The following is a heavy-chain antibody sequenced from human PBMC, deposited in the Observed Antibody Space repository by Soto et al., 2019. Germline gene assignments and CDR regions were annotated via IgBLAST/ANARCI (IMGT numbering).Heavy chain of an antibody. CDR1: GFTFSTYS. CDR3: TRDPEALDY. CDR2: VSRGSPTM. J-gene: IGHJ4*02. V-gene: IGHV3-48*01. Sequence: EVQLVESGGDLVQPGGSLRLSCAASGFTFSTYSMNWVRQAPGKGLEWVAYVSRGSPTMHYADSVKGRFTISRDKAKNSLYLQMNSLKADDTAVYYCTRDPEALDYWGQGTLVTVSS.